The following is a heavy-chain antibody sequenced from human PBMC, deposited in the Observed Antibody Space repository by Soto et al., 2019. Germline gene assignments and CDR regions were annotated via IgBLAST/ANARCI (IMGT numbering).Heavy chain of an antibody. D-gene: IGHD6-13*01. J-gene: IGHJ6*02. CDR1: EFTFYIYA. V-gene: IGHV3-23*01. CDR3: AKLLDSSSWKDYYYYGLDV. CDR2: ISGNGDST. Sequence: EVQLLESGGGLVQPGGSLRRSCTASEFTFYIYAMTWVRQAPGKGLEWVSAISGNGDSTYYADSVKGRFTISRDNSKNTLYLQMNSLKAEDTAVYYCAKLLDSSSWKDYYYYGLDVWGQGTTVTVSS.